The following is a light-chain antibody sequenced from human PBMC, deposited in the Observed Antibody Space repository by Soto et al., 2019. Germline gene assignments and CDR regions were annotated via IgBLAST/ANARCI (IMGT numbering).Light chain of an antibody. CDR2: GAS. CDR1: QTINTY. V-gene: IGKV1-39*01. J-gene: IGKJ1*01. CDR3: QESYSFLWGT. Sequence: DIQMTQSPSSLSASVGDRVTITCRASQTINTYLNWYQQKPGKAPKLLIYGASSLQSGVPLRFSGSGSGTDFTLTISRLQPEDFATYYCQESYSFLWGTCGQGTKVEIK.